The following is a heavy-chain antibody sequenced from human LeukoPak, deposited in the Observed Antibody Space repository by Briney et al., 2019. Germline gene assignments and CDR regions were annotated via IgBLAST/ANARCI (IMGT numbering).Heavy chain of an antibody. V-gene: IGHV3-23*01. J-gene: IGHJ6*03. CDR1: GFTFSSYA. CDR2: ISCSGGST. Sequence: GGSLRLSCAASGFTFSSYAMSWGRQAPGKGLEWVSAISCSGGSTYYADSVKGRFTISRDNSKNTLYLQMNSRRPEDTAVYYCAKDKYYGSGSYYEGYYYYYMDVWGKGTTVTVSS. CDR3: AKDKYYGSGSYYEGYYYYYMDV. D-gene: IGHD3-10*01.